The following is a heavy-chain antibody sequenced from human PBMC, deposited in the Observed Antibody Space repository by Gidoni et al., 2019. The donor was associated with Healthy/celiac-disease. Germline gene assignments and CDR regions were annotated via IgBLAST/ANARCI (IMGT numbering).Heavy chain of an antibody. V-gene: IGHV3-15*01. Sequence: EVQLVESGGGLVKPGGSLRLSCAASGFTFSNAWMSLVRQAPGKGLEWVCRIKSKTDGGTTDYAAPVKGRFTISRDDSKNTLYLQMNSLKTEDTAVYYCTTDKDYGEDAFDIWGQGTMVTVSS. CDR1: GFTFSNAW. CDR3: TTDKDYGEDAFDI. J-gene: IGHJ3*02. CDR2: IKSKTDGGTT. D-gene: IGHD3-10*01.